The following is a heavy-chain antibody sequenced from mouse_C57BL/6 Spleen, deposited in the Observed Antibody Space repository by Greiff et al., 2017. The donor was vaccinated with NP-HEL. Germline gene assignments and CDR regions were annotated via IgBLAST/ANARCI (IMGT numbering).Heavy chain of an antibody. J-gene: IGHJ4*01. Sequence: QVQLQQPGAELVKPGASVKMSCKASGYTFTSYWITWVKQRPGQGLEWIGDIYPGSGSTNYNEKFKSKATLTVDTSSSTAYMQLSSLTSEDSAVYYCAREALVATRDYAMDYWGQGTSVTVSS. CDR1: GYTFTSYW. D-gene: IGHD1-1*01. CDR3: AREALVATRDYAMDY. CDR2: IYPGSGST. V-gene: IGHV1-55*01.